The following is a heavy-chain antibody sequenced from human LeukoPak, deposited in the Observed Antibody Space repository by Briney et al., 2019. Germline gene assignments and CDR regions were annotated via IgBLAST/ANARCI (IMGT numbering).Heavy chain of an antibody. Sequence: PGGSLRLSCAASGFTFSSYAMHWVRQAPGKGLEWVAVILYDGSNKYYADSVKGRFTISRDNSKNTLYLQMNSLRAEDTAVYYCARDFGSGWYRTHFDYWGQGTLVTVSS. CDR1: GFTFSSYA. CDR3: ARDFGSGWYRTHFDY. CDR2: ILYDGSNK. J-gene: IGHJ4*02. V-gene: IGHV3-30-3*01. D-gene: IGHD6-19*01.